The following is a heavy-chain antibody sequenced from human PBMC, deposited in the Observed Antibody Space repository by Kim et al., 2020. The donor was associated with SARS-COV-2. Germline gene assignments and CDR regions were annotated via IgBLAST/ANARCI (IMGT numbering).Heavy chain of an antibody. V-gene: IGHV3-33*06. CDR1: GFTFSSYG. CDR2: IWYDGSNK. J-gene: IGHJ4*02. Sequence: GGSLRLSCAASGFTFSSYGMHWVRQAPGKGLEWVAVIWYDGSNKYYADSVKGRFTISRDNSKNTLYLQMNSLRAEDTAVYYCAKMEVGARPNQIEDFDYWGQGTLVTVSS. D-gene: IGHD1-26*01. CDR3: AKMEVGARPNQIEDFDY.